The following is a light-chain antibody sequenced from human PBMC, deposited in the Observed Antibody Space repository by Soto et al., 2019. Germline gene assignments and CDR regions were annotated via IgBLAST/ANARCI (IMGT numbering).Light chain of an antibody. V-gene: IGKV1-39*01. CDR3: QQSNRAPIT. CDR1: QSIVTG. Sequence: DIQMTRSPSSLSAVVGDRVTITCRASQSIVTGLNWFQHKPGRAPKLLFYDTSNLENGVPSRFSGGGSGIDFTLTITSLQPEDFATYYCQQSNRAPITFGQGTRLDMK. J-gene: IGKJ5*01. CDR2: DTS.